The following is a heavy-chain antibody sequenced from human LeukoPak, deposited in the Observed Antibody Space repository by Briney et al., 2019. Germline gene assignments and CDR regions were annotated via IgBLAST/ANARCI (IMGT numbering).Heavy chain of an antibody. CDR3: ARHAGTMVRGVAGLPNWFDP. CDR2: IYYSGST. CDR1: GGSISSSSYY. Sequence: SETLSLACTVSGGSISSSSYYWGWIRQPPGKGLEWIGSIYYSGSTYYPPSLKSRVTISLDTTKNQFSLNLSSVTAADTAVDYGARHAGTMVRGVAGLPNWFDPWGQGTLVTVSS. V-gene: IGHV4-39*01. J-gene: IGHJ5*02. D-gene: IGHD3-10*01.